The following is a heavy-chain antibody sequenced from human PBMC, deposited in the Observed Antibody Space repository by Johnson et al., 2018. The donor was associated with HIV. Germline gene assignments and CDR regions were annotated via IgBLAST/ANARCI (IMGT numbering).Heavy chain of an antibody. V-gene: IGHV3-30-3*01. CDR1: GFTFSSYA. CDR2: ISYDGSNK. J-gene: IGHJ3*01. Sequence: QVQLVESGGGLVQPGVSLRLSCAASGFTFSSYAMHWVRQAPGKGLEWVAVISYDGSNKYYADSVKGRFTISRDNSKNTLYLKMNSLRAEDTAVYYCAKGPTLQLWTSSDVFDVWGQGTRVTVSS. CDR3: AKGPTLQLWTSSDVFDV. D-gene: IGHD5-18*01.